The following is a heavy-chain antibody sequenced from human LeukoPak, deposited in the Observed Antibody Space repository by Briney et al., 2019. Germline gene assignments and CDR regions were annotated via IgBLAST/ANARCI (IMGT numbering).Heavy chain of an antibody. CDR1: GFTFSNHA. J-gene: IGHJ4*02. V-gene: IGHV3-21*01. CDR2: ISSSSSYI. Sequence: GGSLRLSCAASGFTFSNHAMGWVRQAPGKGLEWVSSISSSSSYIYYADSVKGRFTISRDNAKNSLYLQMNSLRAEDTAVYYCAREVLRYFDWFPNPDFDYWGQGTLVTVSS. D-gene: IGHD3-9*01. CDR3: AREVLRYFDWFPNPDFDY.